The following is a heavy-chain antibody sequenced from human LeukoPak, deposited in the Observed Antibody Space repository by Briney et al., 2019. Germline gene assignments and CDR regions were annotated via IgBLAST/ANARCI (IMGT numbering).Heavy chain of an antibody. V-gene: IGHV3-74*01. CDR1: GFALSSYW. CDR2: ISADGSST. J-gene: IGHJ5*02. D-gene: IGHD1-26*01. CDR3: ARTPIIGNNWFDP. Sequence: GGSLRLSCAVSGFALSSYWMHWVRQAPGKGLVWVSRISADGSSTNYADSVKGRFTISRDNAKNTPYLQMNSLRAEDTAVYYCARTPIIGNNWFDPWGQGTLVTVSS.